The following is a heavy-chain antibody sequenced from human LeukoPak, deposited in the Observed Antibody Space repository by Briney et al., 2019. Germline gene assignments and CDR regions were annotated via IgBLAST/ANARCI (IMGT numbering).Heavy chain of an antibody. CDR3: ARGSISLNLVTTITH. D-gene: IGHD5-12*01. J-gene: IGHJ4*02. CDR1: GGSFSGYY. CDR2: INHSGST. V-gene: IGHV4-34*01. Sequence: SETLSLTCAVYGGSFSGYYWSWIRQPPGKGLEWIGEINHSGSTNYNPSLKSRVTISVDTSKNQFSLKLSSVTAADTAVYYCARGSISLNLVTTITHWGQGTLVTVSS.